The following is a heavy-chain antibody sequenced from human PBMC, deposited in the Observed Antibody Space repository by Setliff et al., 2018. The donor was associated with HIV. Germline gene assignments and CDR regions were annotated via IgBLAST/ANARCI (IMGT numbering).Heavy chain of an antibody. D-gene: IGHD6-19*01. V-gene: IGHV1-2*02. J-gene: IGHJ4*02. CDR2: ISPDNGNR. Sequence: GASVKVSCKSSGYTFTDYFMHWVRQAPGQGLEWMGWISPDNGNRRILRRFQGRVTMTRDTSINTAYLELSGLTSDDTAVYYCARATTVISMTVAGTIDYWGQGTLVTVSS. CDR3: ARATTVISMTVAGTIDY. CDR1: GYTFTDYF.